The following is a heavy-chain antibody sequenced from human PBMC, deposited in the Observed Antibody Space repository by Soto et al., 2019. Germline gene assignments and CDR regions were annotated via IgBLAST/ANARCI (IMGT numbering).Heavy chain of an antibody. CDR2: IWYDGSNK. CDR1: GFTFSSYG. J-gene: IGHJ3*02. D-gene: IGHD2-15*01. CDR3: ARDPGYCSGGSCLDAFDI. V-gene: IGHV3-33*01. Sequence: ESGGGVVQPGRSLRLSCAASGFTFSSYGMHWVRQAPGKGLEWVAVIWYDGSNKYYADSVKGRFTISRDNSKNTMYLQMNSLRAEDTAVYYCARDPGYCSGGSCLDAFDIWGQGTMVTVSS.